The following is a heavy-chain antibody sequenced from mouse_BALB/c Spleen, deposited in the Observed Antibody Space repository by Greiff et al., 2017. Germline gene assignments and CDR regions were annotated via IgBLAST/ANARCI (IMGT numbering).Heavy chain of an antibody. Sequence: VQLQQSGPDLVKPGASVKISCKASGYSFTGYYMHWVKQSHGKSLEWIGRVNPNNGGTSYNQKFKGKAILTVDKSSITAYMELSSLTSEDSAVYYCAIRRDYEYDFDYWGQGTTLTVSS. CDR1: GYSFTGYY. CDR2: VNPNNGGT. J-gene: IGHJ2*01. D-gene: IGHD2-4*01. V-gene: IGHV1-26*01. CDR3: AIRRDYEYDFDY.